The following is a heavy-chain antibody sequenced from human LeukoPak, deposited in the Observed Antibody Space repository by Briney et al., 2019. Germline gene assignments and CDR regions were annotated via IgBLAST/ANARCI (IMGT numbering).Heavy chain of an antibody. V-gene: IGHV4-59*08. CDR3: ARHIDCYDSSGLIDY. D-gene: IGHD3-22*01. CDR1: GGSISSYY. CDR2: IYYSGST. Sequence: SETLSLTCTVSGGSISSYYWSWIRQPPGKGLEWIAYIYYSGSTHYNPSLKSRVTISVDTSKNQFSLKLRSVAAADTAVYYCARHIDCYDSSGLIDYWGQGTLVTVSS. J-gene: IGHJ4*02.